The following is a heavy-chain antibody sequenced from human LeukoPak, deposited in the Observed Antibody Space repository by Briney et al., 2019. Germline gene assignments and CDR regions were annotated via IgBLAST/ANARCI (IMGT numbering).Heavy chain of an antibody. CDR2: IKQDGSEK. CDR1: GFTFSSYW. CDR3: ARGSPWARDRSYYYGMDV. Sequence: GGSLRLSCAASGFTFSSYWMSWVRQAPGKGLEWVANIKQDGSEKYYVDSVKGRFTISRDNAKNSLYLQMNSLRAEDTAVYYCARGSPWARDRSYYYGMDVWGQGTTVTVSS. J-gene: IGHJ6*02. V-gene: IGHV3-7*01.